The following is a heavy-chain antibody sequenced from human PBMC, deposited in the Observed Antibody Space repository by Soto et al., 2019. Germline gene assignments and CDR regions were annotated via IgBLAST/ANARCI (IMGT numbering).Heavy chain of an antibody. J-gene: IGHJ4*02. CDR3: AREWIQQGQLDY. CDR1: GGSISRGGYY. D-gene: IGHD5-18*01. Sequence: TLSLTCTVSGGSISRGGYYWSWIRQHPGKGLEWIGYIYYSGSTYYNPSLKSRVTISVDTSKNQFSLKLSSVTAADTAVYYCAREWIQQGQLDYWGQGTLVTVSS. V-gene: IGHV4-31*03. CDR2: IYYSGST.